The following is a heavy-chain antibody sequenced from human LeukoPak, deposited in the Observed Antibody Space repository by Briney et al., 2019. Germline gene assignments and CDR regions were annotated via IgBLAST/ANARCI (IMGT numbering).Heavy chain of an antibody. D-gene: IGHD6-19*01. CDR1: GFIFSNYA. CDR2: ISYDGSNK. CDR3: AKDPGIGQWLKYFQH. J-gene: IGHJ1*01. Sequence: PGRSLRLSCAASGFIFSNYAMHWVRQTPGKGLEWVAGISYDGSNKNYADSVKGRFTISRDNGKNTLHLQMNSLRAEDTAVYYCAKDPGIGQWLKYFQHWGQGTLVTVSS. V-gene: IGHV3-30*18.